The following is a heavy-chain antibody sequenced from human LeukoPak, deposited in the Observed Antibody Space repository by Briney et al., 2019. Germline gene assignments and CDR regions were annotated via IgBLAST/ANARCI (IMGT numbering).Heavy chain of an antibody. V-gene: IGHV3-48*04. Sequence: GGSLRLSCAASGFTFSSYSMNWVRQAPGKGLAWVSYISSSSSTIYYADSVKGRFTISRDNAKNSLYLQMNSLRAEDTAVYYCARSFGTVPWGGMDYWGQGTLVTVSS. CDR3: ARSFGTVPWGGMDY. D-gene: IGHD3-16*01. CDR1: GFTFSSYS. CDR2: ISSSSSTI. J-gene: IGHJ4*02.